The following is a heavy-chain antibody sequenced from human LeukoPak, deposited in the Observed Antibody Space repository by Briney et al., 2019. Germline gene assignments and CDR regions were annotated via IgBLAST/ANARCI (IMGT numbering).Heavy chain of an antibody. J-gene: IGHJ3*02. CDR1: GGSISSYY. D-gene: IGHD6-6*01. CDR2: IYYSGST. Sequence: SETLSLTCTVSGGSISSYYWSWIRQPPGKGLERIGYIYYSGSTNYNPSLKSRVTISVDTSKNQFSLKLSSVTAADTAVYYCATTKAAARGAFDIWGQGTMVTVSS. V-gene: IGHV4-59*01. CDR3: ATTKAAARGAFDI.